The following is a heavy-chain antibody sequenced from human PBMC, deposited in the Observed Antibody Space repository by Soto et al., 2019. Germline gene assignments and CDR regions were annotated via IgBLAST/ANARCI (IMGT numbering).Heavy chain of an antibody. J-gene: IGHJ4*02. D-gene: IGHD5-12*01. CDR2: ISSSSSYI. CDR1: GFTFSSYS. CDR3: ARDDIVATPWGTAHGGGALDY. Sequence: PGGSLRLSCAASGFTFSSYSMNWVRQAPGKGLEWVSSISSSSSYIYYADSVKGRFTISRDNAKNSLYLQMNSLRAEDTAVNYCARDDIVATPWGTAHGGGALDYWGQGTLVTVSS. V-gene: IGHV3-21*01.